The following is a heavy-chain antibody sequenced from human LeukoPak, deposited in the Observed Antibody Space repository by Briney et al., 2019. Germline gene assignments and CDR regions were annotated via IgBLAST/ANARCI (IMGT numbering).Heavy chain of an antibody. V-gene: IGHV3-9*01. D-gene: IGHD2-2*01. J-gene: IGHJ4*02. CDR1: GFTFDDYA. CDR3: AKDISPGDIVVVPAAPSFDY. CDR2: ISWNSGSI. Sequence: PGGSLRLSCAASGFTFDDYAMRWVRQAPGKGLEWVSGISWNSGSIGYADSVKGRFTISRDNAKNSLYLQMNSLRAEDTALYYCAKDISPGDIVVVPAAPSFDYWGQGTLVTVSS.